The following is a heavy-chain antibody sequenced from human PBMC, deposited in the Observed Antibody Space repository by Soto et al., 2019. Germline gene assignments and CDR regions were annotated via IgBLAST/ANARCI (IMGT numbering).Heavy chain of an antibody. CDR2: IYYSGST. V-gene: IGHV4-39*01. CDR3: ARHPGIYDSSGYTLDY. D-gene: IGHD3-22*01. Sequence: SETLSLTCTVSGGSISSSSYYWGWIRQPPGKGLEWIGSIYYSGSTYYNPSLKSRVTISVGTSRNQFSLKLSSVTAADTAVYYCARHPGIYDSSGYTLDYWGQGTLVTVSS. CDR1: GGSISSSSYY. J-gene: IGHJ4*02.